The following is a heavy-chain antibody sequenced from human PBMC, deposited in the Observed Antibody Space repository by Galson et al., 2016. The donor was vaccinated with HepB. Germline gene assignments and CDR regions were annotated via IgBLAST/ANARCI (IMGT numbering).Heavy chain of an antibody. CDR1: GYTFTTSG. D-gene: IGHD3/OR15-3a*01. CDR2: ISTYSGNT. CDR3: TTGAWTADRDGY. J-gene: IGHJ4*02. Sequence: SVKVSCKASGYTFTTSGISWVRQAPGQGLEWMGWISTYSGNTKYAQKFQGGLTLTTDSSTTTAYMELRSLRFDDTGVYYCTTGAWTADRDGYWGQGVLVTVSS. V-gene: IGHV1-18*01.